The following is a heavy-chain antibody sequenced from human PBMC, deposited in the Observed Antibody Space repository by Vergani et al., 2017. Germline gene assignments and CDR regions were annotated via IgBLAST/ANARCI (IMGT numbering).Heavy chain of an antibody. CDR3: ARENGRIAAVDY. V-gene: IGHV4-59*01. CDR1: GGSISSYY. Sequence: QVQLQESGPGLVKPSETLYLTCTVSGGSISSYYWSWIWQPPGKGLEWIGYIYYSGSTNYNPSLKSRVTISVDTSKNHFSLKLSSVTAADTAVYYCARENGRIAAVDYWGQGTLVTVSS. D-gene: IGHD6-13*01. CDR2: IYYSGST. J-gene: IGHJ4*02.